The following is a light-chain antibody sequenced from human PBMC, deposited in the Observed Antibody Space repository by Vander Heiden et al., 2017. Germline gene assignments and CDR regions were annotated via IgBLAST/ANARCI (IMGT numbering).Light chain of an antibody. V-gene: IGKV1-39*01. CDR2: AAS. CDR3: QQSYSVPWT. CDR1: QSINNY. J-gene: IGKJ1*01. Sequence: EIQMTQSPSSLSASIGDRVTITCRASQSINNYLNWHQKKPGKAPNLLIYAASTLQSGVPSRFSGSASGTDFTLTISGLQPEDFGTYYCQQSYSVPWTFGQGTKVEVK.